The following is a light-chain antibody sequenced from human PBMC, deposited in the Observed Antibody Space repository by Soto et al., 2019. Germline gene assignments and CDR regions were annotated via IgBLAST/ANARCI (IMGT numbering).Light chain of an antibody. CDR1: SSDVGGYNY. CDR3: SSYTSSSSLV. CDR2: EVN. Sequence: QSVLTQPASVSGSPGQSITISCTGTSSDVGGYNYVSWYQQHPGKAPKLMIYEVNNRPSGVSKRFSGSKSGNTASLTISGLQAEDEANYYCSSYTSSSSLVFGGGTKLTVL. J-gene: IGLJ3*02. V-gene: IGLV2-14*01.